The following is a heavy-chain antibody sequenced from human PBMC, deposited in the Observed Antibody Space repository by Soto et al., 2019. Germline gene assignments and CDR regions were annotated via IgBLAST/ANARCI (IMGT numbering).Heavy chain of an antibody. D-gene: IGHD2-15*01. Sequence: VASVKVSCKASGGTFSSYAISWVRQAPGQGLEWMGGIIPIFGTANYAQKFQGRVTITADKSTSTAYMELSSLRSEDTAVYYCARDLPRIGYCSGGSCYSNFDYWGQGTLVTVSS. CDR1: GGTFSSYA. V-gene: IGHV1-69*06. CDR2: IIPIFGTA. CDR3: ARDLPRIGYCSGGSCYSNFDY. J-gene: IGHJ4*02.